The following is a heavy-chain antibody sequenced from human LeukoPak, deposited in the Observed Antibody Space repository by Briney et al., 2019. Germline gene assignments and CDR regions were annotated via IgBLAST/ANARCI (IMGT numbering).Heavy chain of an antibody. CDR1: GGSMSSYY. J-gene: IGHJ4*02. CDR2: IYYSGST. D-gene: IGHD6-13*01. Sequence: SETLSLTCTVSGGSMSSYYWSWIRQPPGKGLEWIGYIYYSGSTNYNPSLKSRVTISVDTSKNQFTLKLSSVTAADTAVYYCARVARGAAAGTFDYWGQGTLVTVSS. V-gene: IGHV4-59*08. CDR3: ARVARGAAAGTFDY.